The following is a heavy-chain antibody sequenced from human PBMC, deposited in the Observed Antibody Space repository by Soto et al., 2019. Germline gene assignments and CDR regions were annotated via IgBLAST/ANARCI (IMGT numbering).Heavy chain of an antibody. CDR1: GFTFSNHA. D-gene: IGHD5-12*01. Sequence: EVQLLESGGGLVQPGGSLRLSCTASGFTFSNHAMTWVRQAPGKGLECVAAISGGGGSTYYVDSVKGRFTIFRDNSKNTLALHVTGLGVEDTGIYYCADRDIRVSSDWGQGTLVTVSS. CDR2: ISGGGGST. J-gene: IGHJ4*02. CDR3: ADRDIRVSSD. V-gene: IGHV3-23*01.